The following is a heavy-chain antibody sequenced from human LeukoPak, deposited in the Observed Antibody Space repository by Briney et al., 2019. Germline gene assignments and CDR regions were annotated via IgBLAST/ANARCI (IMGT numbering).Heavy chain of an antibody. Sequence: SETLSLTCAVYGGSFSGYYWSWIRQPPGKGLEWIGEINHSGSTNYNPSLKSRVTISVDTSKNQFSLKLSSVTAADTAVYYCARGAAVAGTRYYYYYMDVWGKGTTVTVSS. CDR1: GGSFSGYY. J-gene: IGHJ6*03. V-gene: IGHV4-34*01. CDR3: ARGAAVAGTRYYYYYMDV. D-gene: IGHD6-19*01. CDR2: INHSGST.